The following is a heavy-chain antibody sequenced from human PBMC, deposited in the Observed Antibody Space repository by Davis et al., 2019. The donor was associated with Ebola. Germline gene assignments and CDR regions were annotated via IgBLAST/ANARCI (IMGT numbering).Heavy chain of an antibody. D-gene: IGHD6-19*01. V-gene: IGHV3-33*01. CDR3: ARVSISGCPDY. J-gene: IGHJ4*02. CDR2: IWYDGSNK. CDR1: GFTVSSNH. Sequence: GESLKISCAASGFTVSSNHMSWVRQAPGKGLEWVAVIWYDGSNKYYADSVKGRFTISRDNSKNTLYLQMNSLRAEDTAVYYCARVSISGCPDYWGQGTLVTVSS.